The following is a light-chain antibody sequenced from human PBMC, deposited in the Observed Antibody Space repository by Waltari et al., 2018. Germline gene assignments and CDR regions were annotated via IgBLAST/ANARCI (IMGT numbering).Light chain of an antibody. CDR2: RND. CDR1: NSNIGSNY. CDR3: AAWDDSLNSRV. J-gene: IGLJ3*02. Sequence: QSVLTQPPSASGAPGQRVTISCSGGNSNIGSNYLFWYQPLPGPAPKLLIYRNDQRPSGVPDRFSGSKSGTSASLAITGLRSEDEAEYYCAAWDDSLNSRVFGGGTKLTVL. V-gene: IGLV1-47*01.